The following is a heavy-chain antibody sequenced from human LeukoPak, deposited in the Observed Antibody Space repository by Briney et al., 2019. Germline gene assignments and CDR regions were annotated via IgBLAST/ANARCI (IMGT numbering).Heavy chain of an antibody. Sequence: SETLSLTCTVSGGSISSYYWSWIRQPPGKGLEWIGYIYYSGSTNYNPSLKSRVTISVDTSKNQFSLKLSSVTAADTAVYYCARDRVDSGDNWGQGTLVTVSS. CDR2: IYYSGST. D-gene: IGHD5-12*01. CDR1: GGSISSYY. J-gene: IGHJ4*02. V-gene: IGHV4-59*12. CDR3: ARDRVDSGDN.